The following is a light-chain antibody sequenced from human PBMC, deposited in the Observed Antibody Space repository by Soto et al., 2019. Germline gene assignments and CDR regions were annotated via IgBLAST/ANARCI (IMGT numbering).Light chain of an antibody. Sequence: DIQMTQSPSTLAASVGDTVTMTCRSSSKWLAWYQKKPGKAPKLLIYDVSNLERGVPPRLSGSTSGAESSLTITGLQPDDLGTYYCEHTTDFTFGQGTKVDI. V-gene: IGKV1-5*01. CDR3: EHTTDFT. J-gene: IGKJ2*01. CDR2: DVS. CDR1: SSSKW.